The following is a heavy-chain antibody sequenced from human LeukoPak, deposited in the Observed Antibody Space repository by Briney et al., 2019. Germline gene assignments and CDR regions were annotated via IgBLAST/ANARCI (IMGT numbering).Heavy chain of an antibody. CDR1: GFTFGDYA. V-gene: IGHV3-49*04. J-gene: IGHJ5*02. CDR3: TRPYGSGSYHWFDP. D-gene: IGHD3-10*01. Sequence: GGSLRLSCTASGFTFGDYAMSWVRQAPGKGLEWVGFIRSKAYGGTTEYAASVKGRFTISRDDSKSIAYLQMSSLKTEDTAVYYCTRPYGSGSYHWFDPWGQGALVTVSS. CDR2: IRSKAYGGTT.